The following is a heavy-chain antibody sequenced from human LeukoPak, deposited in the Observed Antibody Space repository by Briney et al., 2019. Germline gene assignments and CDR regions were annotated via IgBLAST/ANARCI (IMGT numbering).Heavy chain of an antibody. Sequence: GGSLRPSCAASGFTFSTYAMSWVRQAPGKGLEWVSGISDSGGSTYYADSVKGRFTISRDNSKHTLHLQLSSLRAEDTAVYYCAKAPRYYYDSSGYYGGFDYWGQGTLVTVSS. V-gene: IGHV3-23*01. CDR2: ISDSGGST. CDR3: AKAPRYYYDSSGYYGGFDY. J-gene: IGHJ4*02. CDR1: GFTFSTYA. D-gene: IGHD3-22*01.